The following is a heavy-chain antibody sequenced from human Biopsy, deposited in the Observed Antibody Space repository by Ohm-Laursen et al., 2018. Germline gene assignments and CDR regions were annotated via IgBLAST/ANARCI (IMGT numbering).Heavy chain of an antibody. Sequence: VTVSCKASGGPSTNYAFSWVRQAPGQGLEWVGRIVPILGHLNYAQRFQVRVSITADKSTSYVYMELSRLTSGDTAVYYCAADADGYYTEFDYWGPGTLVTVSS. CDR1: GGPSTNYA. J-gene: IGHJ4*02. CDR2: IVPILGHL. V-gene: IGHV1-69*10. D-gene: IGHD3-3*01. CDR3: AADADGYYTEFDY.